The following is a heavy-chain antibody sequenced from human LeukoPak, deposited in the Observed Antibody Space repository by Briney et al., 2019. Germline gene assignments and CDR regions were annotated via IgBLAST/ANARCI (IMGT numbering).Heavy chain of an antibody. CDR1: GYTFTSYG. J-gene: IGHJ4*02. D-gene: IGHD3-10*01. CDR3: ARESHVTREDY. V-gene: IGHV1-18*01. CDR2: ISANDGNI. Sequence: ASVKVSCKASGYTFTSYGISWVRQAPGQGLEWMGWISANDGNIDYPQKLQGRVTITTDTSTSTAYMELRSLRSDDTAVYYCARESHVTREDYWGQGTLVTVSS.